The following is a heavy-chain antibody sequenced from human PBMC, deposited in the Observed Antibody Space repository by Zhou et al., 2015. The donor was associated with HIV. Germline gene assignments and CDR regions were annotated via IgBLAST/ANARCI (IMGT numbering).Heavy chain of an antibody. CDR1: GGSFTYHA. CDR2: IIPIFGTT. D-gene: IGHD6-13*01. Sequence: QVQLVQSGAEVKKPGSSVKVSCKASGGSFTYHAISWVRQAPGQGLEWMGGIIPIFGTTNYAQKFQGRVTITADKSTTTAYMELSSLRSEDTAVYYCARADLGYTSTWYGNYWGQGTLVTVSS. V-gene: IGHV1-69*06. CDR3: ARADLGYTSTWYGNY. J-gene: IGHJ4*02.